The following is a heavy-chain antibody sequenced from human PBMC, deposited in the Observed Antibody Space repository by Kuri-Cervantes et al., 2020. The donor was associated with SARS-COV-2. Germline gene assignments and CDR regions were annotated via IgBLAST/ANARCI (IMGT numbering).Heavy chain of an antibody. J-gene: IGHJ4*02. CDR2: IYYSGST. CDR3: AATPAAGVDYYFDY. CDR1: GGSISGGSYY. D-gene: IGHD6-13*01. V-gene: IGHV4-30-4*08. Sequence: SETLSLTCTVSGGSISGGSYYWSWIRQPPGKGLEWIGYIYYSGSTYYNPSLKSRVTISVDTSKNQFSLKLSSVTAADTAVYYCAATPAAGVDYYFDYWGQGTLVTVSS.